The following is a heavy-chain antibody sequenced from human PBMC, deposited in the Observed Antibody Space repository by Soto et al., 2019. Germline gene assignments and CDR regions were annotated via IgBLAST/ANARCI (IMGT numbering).Heavy chain of an antibody. CDR3: ARDRLMATAGTARHYFGLDV. Sequence: NPSETLSLTCTVSGGSIRSGGYYWSWVRQNPRRGLEWIGNIYYSGNTYYNPSLKSRLTISVDTSKNQLSLNLSSVTAADTAVYYCARDRLMATAGTARHYFGLDVWGQGTTVTVSS. CDR1: GGSIRSGGYY. D-gene: IGHD5-18*01. J-gene: IGHJ6*02. V-gene: IGHV4-31*03. CDR2: IYYSGNT.